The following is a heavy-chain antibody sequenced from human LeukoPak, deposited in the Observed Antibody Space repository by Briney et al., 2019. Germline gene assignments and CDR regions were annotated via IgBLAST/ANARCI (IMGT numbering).Heavy chain of an antibody. Sequence: PGGSLRLSCAASGFTFSSYGMHWVRQAPGKGLEWVAVISYDGSNKYYADSVKGRFTISRDNSKNTLYLRMNSLRAEDTAVYYCAKGRSGSSWYGGLDYWGQGTLVTVSS. J-gene: IGHJ4*02. CDR3: AKGRSGSSWYGGLDY. CDR2: ISYDGSNK. V-gene: IGHV3-30*18. CDR1: GFTFSSYG. D-gene: IGHD6-13*01.